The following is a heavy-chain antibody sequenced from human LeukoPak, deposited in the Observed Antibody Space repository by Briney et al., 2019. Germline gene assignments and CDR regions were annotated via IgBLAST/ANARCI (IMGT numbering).Heavy chain of an antibody. CDR3: ARFVWGGAGRILDY. CDR1: GGSISSYY. CDR2: IYYSGST. Sequence: PSETLSLTCTVSGGSISSYYGSWIRQPPGKGLEWIGYIYYSGSTNYNPSLKSRVTISVDTSKNQFSLKLSSVTAADTAVYYCARFVWGGAGRILDYWGQGTLVTVSS. J-gene: IGHJ4*02. V-gene: IGHV4-59*01. D-gene: IGHD2-8*01.